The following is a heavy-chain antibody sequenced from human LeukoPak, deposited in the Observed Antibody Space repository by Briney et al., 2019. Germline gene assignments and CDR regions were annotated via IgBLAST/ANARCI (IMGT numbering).Heavy chain of an antibody. V-gene: IGHV1-69*05. CDR3: AKGANHYYYYMDV. CDR1: GGTFSSYA. D-gene: IGHD1-26*01. Sequence: SVRVSCKASGGTFSSYAISWVRQAPGQGLEWMGRIIPIFGTANYAQKFQGRVTITTDESTSTAYMELSSLRSEDTAVYYCAKGANHYYYYMDVWGKGTTVTVSS. CDR2: IIPIFGTA. J-gene: IGHJ6*03.